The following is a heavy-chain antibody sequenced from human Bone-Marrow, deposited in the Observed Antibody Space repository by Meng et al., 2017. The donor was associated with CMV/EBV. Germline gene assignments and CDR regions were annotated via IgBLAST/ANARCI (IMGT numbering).Heavy chain of an antibody. J-gene: IGHJ4*02. CDR3: ARGPGWYREDY. Sequence: GESLKISCAASGFTFSSYDMHWVRQATGKGLEWVSAIGTAGDTYYPGSVKGRFTISRENAKNSLYLQMNSLRAEDTAVYYCARGPGWYREDYWGQGTLVTVSS. V-gene: IGHV3-13*01. CDR2: IGTAGDT. CDR1: GFTFSSYD. D-gene: IGHD6-19*01.